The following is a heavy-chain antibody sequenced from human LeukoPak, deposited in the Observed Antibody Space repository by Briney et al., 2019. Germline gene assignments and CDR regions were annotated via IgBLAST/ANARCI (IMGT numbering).Heavy chain of an antibody. CDR1: GFTFSAYA. D-gene: IGHD5-12*01. V-gene: IGHV3-23*01. Sequence: GGSLRLSCAASGFTFSAYAMGWVRQAPGRGLEWVSGISGSGDNTYYADAVQGRFTISRDNSKNTVYLQMNSLRAEDTAVYYCAKGWNGYDRFDYWGQGTLVTVSS. CDR3: AKGWNGYDRFDY. CDR2: ISGSGDNT. J-gene: IGHJ4*02.